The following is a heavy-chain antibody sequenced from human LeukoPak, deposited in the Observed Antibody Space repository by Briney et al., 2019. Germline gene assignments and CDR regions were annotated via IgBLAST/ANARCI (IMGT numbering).Heavy chain of an antibody. D-gene: IGHD1-14*01. V-gene: IGHV3-48*03. J-gene: IGHJ4*02. CDR1: GFTFSSYE. CDR3: ARGMRGTASDY. CDR2: ITSGGDST. Sequence: GGSLRLSCAASGFTFSSYEMNWVRQAPGKGLEWVSYITSGGDSTYSADSVKGRFTISRDNAKNSLYLQMNSLRADDTAVYYCARGMRGTASDYWGQGTLVTVSS.